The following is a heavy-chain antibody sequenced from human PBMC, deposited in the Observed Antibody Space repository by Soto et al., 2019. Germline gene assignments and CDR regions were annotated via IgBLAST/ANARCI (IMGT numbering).Heavy chain of an antibody. Sequence: PGESLKISCEASGYRLTHKWIAWVRQMPGKGLEWLGVIYPLDSYTKYSPSFEGQVTMSVDKSVNTASLLLNSLKASDTAIYFCARVIVPRVSTMGGMDVWGQGTTVTVS. V-gene: IGHV5-51*01. J-gene: IGHJ6*02. CDR3: ARVIVPRVSTMGGMDV. CDR2: IYPLDSYT. CDR1: GYRLTHKW. D-gene: IGHD2-21*01.